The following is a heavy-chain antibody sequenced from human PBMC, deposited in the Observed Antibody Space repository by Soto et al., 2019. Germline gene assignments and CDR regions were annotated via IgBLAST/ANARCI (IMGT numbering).Heavy chain of an antibody. V-gene: IGHV3-53*01. J-gene: IGHJ4*02. CDR1: GRSGGSNY. CDR3: AIFYDFWTGPRDY. D-gene: IGHD3-3*01. CDR2: IYSGGST. Sequence: GGSLRLSCAASGRSGGSNYMSWVRQAPGKGLEWVAVIYSGGSTYYADSVKGRFTISRDDSKNTVFLQMDRLRAEDTALYYCAIFYDFWTGPRDYWGQGILVTVSS.